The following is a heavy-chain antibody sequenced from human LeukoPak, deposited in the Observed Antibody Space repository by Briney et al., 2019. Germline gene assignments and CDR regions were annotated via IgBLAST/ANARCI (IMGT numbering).Heavy chain of an antibody. CDR3: ANADYDSSGYARNSFDY. Sequence: GKSLRLSCAASGFTFNNYGMHWVRQAPGKGLEWVAVISYDGSNKYYADSVKGRFTISRDNSKNTLYLQMDSLRAEDTAVYYCANADYDSSGYARNSFDYWGQGTLVTVSS. J-gene: IGHJ4*02. V-gene: IGHV3-30*18. CDR2: ISYDGSNK. CDR1: GFTFNNYG. D-gene: IGHD3-22*01.